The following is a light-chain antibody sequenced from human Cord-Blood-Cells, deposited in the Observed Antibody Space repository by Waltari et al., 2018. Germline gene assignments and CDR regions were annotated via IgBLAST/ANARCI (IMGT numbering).Light chain of an antibody. J-gene: IGLJ2*01. CDR3: SSYTSSSTLSVV. Sequence: QSALTQPASVSGSPGQSITISCTGTSSDVGGYNYVSCYQQHPGKAPKLTIYEVSNRPSGVSNRFSGSKSGNTASLTISGLQAEDEADYYCSSYTSSSTLSVVFGGGTKLTVL. V-gene: IGLV2-14*01. CDR2: EVS. CDR1: SSDVGGYNY.